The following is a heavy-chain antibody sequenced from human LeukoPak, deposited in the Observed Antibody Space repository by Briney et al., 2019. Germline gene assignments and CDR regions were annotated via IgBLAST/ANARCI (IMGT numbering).Heavy chain of an antibody. V-gene: IGHV4-39*07. CDR3: AREANCSGSNCLFDY. CDR1: GGSISNSNYY. CDR2: ISSGGNT. J-gene: IGHJ4*02. Sequence: PSETLSLTCTVSGGSISNSNYYWGWIRQPPGKGLEWIGSISSGGNTYYNPSLESRVTISVDTSKNQFSLKLSSVTAADTAVYYCAREANCSGSNCLFDYWGQGTLVSVSS. D-gene: IGHD2-15*01.